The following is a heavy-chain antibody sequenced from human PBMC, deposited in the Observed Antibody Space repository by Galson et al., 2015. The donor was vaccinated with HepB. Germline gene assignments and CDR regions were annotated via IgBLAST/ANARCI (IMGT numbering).Heavy chain of an antibody. CDR3: ARPAGRGYSTGRAPYYFDY. D-gene: IGHD6-19*01. J-gene: IGHJ4*02. Sequence: QSGAEVKKPGESLKISCKGSGYSFPTYWIGWVRQMPGKGLEWMGIIFPADSNTKYSPSFQGQVTISADMSISTAYLQWGRLKVSDTAMYYCARPAGRGYSTGRAPYYFDYWGQGTLVTVSS. V-gene: IGHV5-51*03. CDR2: IFPADSNT. CDR1: GYSFPTYW.